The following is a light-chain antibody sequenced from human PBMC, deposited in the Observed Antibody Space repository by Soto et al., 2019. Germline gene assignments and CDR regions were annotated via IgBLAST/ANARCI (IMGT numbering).Light chain of an antibody. V-gene: IGLV2-14*01. CDR2: EVT. CDR3: SSFSSAIAFV. Sequence: QSALTQPASVSGSPGQSITISCTGTSSDIGAYNYVSWYQQHPGKAPKLMIYEVTNRPSGISNRFSGSRSGNTASLSISGLQAAAEADYYCSSFSSAIAFVFGTGTKLTVL. J-gene: IGLJ1*01. CDR1: SSDIGAYNY.